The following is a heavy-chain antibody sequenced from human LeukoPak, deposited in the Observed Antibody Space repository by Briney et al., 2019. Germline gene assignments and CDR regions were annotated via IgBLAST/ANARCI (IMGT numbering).Heavy chain of an antibody. CDR1: GGSLSSYC. J-gene: IGHJ2*01. V-gene: IGHV4-59*08. CDR2: IYYSGHT. CDR3: ARGGVRGPWYFDL. Sequence: PSETLSLTCTVSGGSLSSYCWSWSRQPPGKGLEWIGYIYYSGHTNYNPSLKSRVTISVDTSKNQFSLKLSSVTAADTAVYYCARGGVRGPWYFDLWGRGTLVTVSS. D-gene: IGHD1-26*01.